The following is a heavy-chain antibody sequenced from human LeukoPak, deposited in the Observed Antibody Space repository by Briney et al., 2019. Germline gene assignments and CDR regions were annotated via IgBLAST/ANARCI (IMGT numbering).Heavy chain of an antibody. Sequence: GGSLRLSCAASEFTFSNYGMHWVRQAPGKGLEWVTCVRADGNDKYYADSVKGQFTISRDNSKNTLYLQMTSLRVEDTAIYYCATAGLDYWGQGSLVTVSS. J-gene: IGHJ4*02. CDR3: ATAGLDY. V-gene: IGHV3-30*02. D-gene: IGHD2-21*02. CDR1: EFTFSNYG. CDR2: VRADGNDK.